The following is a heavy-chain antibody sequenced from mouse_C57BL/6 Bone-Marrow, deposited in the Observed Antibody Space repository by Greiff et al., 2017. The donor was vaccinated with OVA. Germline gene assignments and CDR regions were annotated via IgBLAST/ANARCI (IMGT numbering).Heavy chain of an antibody. D-gene: IGHD4-1*01. J-gene: IGHJ2*01. Sequence: EVQLVESGGGLVKPGGSLKLSCAASGFTFSSYTMSWVRQTPEKRLEWVATISGGGGNTYYPDSVKGRFTISRDNAKNTLYLQMSSLRSEDTALYYCARQTDWDGYWGQGTTLTVSS. CDR3: ARQTDWDGY. V-gene: IGHV5-9*01. CDR1: GFTFSSYT. CDR2: ISGGGGNT.